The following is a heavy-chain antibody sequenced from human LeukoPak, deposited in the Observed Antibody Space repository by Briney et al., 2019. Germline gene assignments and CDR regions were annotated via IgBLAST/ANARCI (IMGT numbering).Heavy chain of an antibody. D-gene: IGHD3/OR15-3a*01. Sequence: PGGSLRLSCAASEFRFSAHGMNWVRQAPGKGLEWISGISPSGDITYYADSVMGRFSISRDNWQSTVSLQMNGLRAEDTALYYCVRDLDWGAFDVWGQGTMVTVSS. V-gene: IGHV3-23*01. CDR3: VRDLDWGAFDV. CDR2: ISPSGDIT. J-gene: IGHJ3*01. CDR1: EFRFSAHG.